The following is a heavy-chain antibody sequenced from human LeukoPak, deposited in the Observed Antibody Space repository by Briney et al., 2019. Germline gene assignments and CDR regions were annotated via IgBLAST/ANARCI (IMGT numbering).Heavy chain of an antibody. CDR3: ARGDPVAGSDY. V-gene: IGHV4-39*07. CDR1: GGSISSSYYY. J-gene: IGHJ4*02. D-gene: IGHD6-19*01. CDR2: IYYSGTT. Sequence: SETLSLTCTVSGGSISSSYYYWGWIRQPPGKGLEWIGSIYYSGTTNYNPSLKSRVTISVDTSKNQFSLKRSSVTAADTAVYYCARGDPVAGSDYWGQGTLVTVSS.